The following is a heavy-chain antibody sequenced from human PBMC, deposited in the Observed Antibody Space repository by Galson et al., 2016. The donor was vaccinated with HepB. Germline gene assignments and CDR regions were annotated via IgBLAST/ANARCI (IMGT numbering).Heavy chain of an antibody. CDR2: ISAYNDNT. V-gene: IGHV1-18*01. D-gene: IGHD3-3*01. J-gene: IGHJ6*02. CDR3: ARGYNYDFTYYGMDV. CDR1: GYTLSSYV. Sequence: SVKVSCKASGYTLSSYVITWARQAPGQGLEWMGRISAYNDNTKYADKLQGRVTMTTDTSTNTAYMELRSLRSDDTAVYFCARGYNYDFTYYGMDVWGQGTTVTVSS.